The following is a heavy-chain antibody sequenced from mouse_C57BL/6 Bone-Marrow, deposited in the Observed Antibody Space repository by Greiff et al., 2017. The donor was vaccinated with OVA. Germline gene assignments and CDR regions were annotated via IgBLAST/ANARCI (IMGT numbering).Heavy chain of an antibody. CDR1: GYSFTGYY. D-gene: IGHD2-4*01. Sequence: EVQLQQPGPELVKPGASVKISCKASGYSFTGYYMNWVKQSPEKSLEWIGEINPSTGGTTYNQKFKAKATLTVDKSSSTAYMQLKSLTSEDSAVYYCASRYDYDGYFDVWGTGTTVTVSS. CDR3: ASRYDYDGYFDV. V-gene: IGHV1-42*01. J-gene: IGHJ1*03. CDR2: INPSTGGT.